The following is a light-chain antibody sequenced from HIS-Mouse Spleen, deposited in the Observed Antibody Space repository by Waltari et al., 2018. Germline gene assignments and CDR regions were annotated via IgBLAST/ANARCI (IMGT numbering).Light chain of an antibody. J-gene: IGKJ3*01. Sequence: DIQMTQSPSSLSASVGDRVTITCHASQDISNYLNWYQQKPGKAPKLLIYEASNLETGVPTRFSGSGSGTDFTFTIRSLQPEDIATYYCQQYDNLPFTFGPGTKVDIK. CDR3: QQYDNLPFT. CDR1: QDISNY. V-gene: IGKV1-33*01. CDR2: EAS.